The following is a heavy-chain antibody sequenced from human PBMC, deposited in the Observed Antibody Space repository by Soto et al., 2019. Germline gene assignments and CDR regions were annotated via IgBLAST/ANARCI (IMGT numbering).Heavy chain of an antibody. CDR1: GGSINSGGYY. CDR3: ARARGMVRGVTDGCDI. V-gene: IGHV4-31*03. D-gene: IGHD3-10*01. CDR2: IYYSESN. Sequence: QVQLQESGPGLVKPSQTLSLTCTVSGGSINSGGYYWSWIRQHPGKGLEWSGYIYYSESNYYNPSHKSGVTISVDTSKKQFSLKLSSVTAADTAVYYWARARGMVRGVTDGCDIWGQGTMVTVSS. J-gene: IGHJ3*02.